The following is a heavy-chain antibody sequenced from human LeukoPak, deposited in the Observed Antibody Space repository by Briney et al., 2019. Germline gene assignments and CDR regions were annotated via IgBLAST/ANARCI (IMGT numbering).Heavy chain of an antibody. D-gene: IGHD2-2*01. Sequence: GGSLRLSCAASEFSVGSNYMTWVRQAPGKGLEWVSLIYSGGSTYYADSVKGRFTISRDNSKNTLYLQMNSLRAEDTAVYYCAKDSYLIDYWGQGTLVTVSS. CDR3: AKDSYLIDY. CDR2: IYSGGST. V-gene: IGHV3-66*01. J-gene: IGHJ4*02. CDR1: EFSVGSNY.